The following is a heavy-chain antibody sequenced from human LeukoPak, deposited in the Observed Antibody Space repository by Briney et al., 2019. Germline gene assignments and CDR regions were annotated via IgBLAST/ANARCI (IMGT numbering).Heavy chain of an antibody. CDR1: GFTFDDYA. CDR3: ARGGYGHGFDI. V-gene: IGHV3-74*01. D-gene: IGHD5-12*01. Sequence: PGGSLRLSCAASGFTFDDYAMHWVRQAPGKGLEWVSGVDSDGSDTIYADSVRGRFTISRDNAQNTVFLQMNSLRVEDTAVYYCARGGYGHGFDIWGRGTMVTVSS. J-gene: IGHJ3*02. CDR2: VDSDGSDT.